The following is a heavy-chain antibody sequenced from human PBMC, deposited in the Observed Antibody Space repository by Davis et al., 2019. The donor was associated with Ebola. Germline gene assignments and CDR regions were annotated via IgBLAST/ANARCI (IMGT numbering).Heavy chain of an antibody. CDR3: ALNSGSYYTGLDY. Sequence: SETLSLTCTVSGGSISNHYWNWIRQPPGKGLEWIGYIYDSGSTKYNPSLRRRVTISLDTSKTQFSLRVTSVTTADTAVYYCALNSGSYYTGLDYWGQGTLVTVSS. D-gene: IGHD3-10*01. V-gene: IGHV4-59*11. J-gene: IGHJ4*02. CDR2: IYDSGST. CDR1: GGSISNHY.